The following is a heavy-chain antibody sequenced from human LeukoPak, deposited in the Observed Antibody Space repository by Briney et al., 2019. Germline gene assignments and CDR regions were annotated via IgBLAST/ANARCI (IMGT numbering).Heavy chain of an antibody. CDR1: GASISAFH. Sequence: SKTLSLTCTVSGASISAFHWTWFRQPAGKGLEWIGLIYSSGSTLFNPSLKSRVAMSVDLTKNQLSLKLTSVTAADTAMHYCARKDGDYWGRGTLVTVSS. CDR3: ARKDGDY. V-gene: IGHV4-4*07. CDR2: IYSSGST. J-gene: IGHJ4*02.